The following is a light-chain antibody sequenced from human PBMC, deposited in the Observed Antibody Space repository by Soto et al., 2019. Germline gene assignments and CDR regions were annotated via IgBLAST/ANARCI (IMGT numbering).Light chain of an antibody. CDR1: SSDVGRYSY. CDR3: CSYAGTYTGV. Sequence: ALTQRRSGSGSSGQSVTISCTGTSSDVGRYSYVSWYQQHPGKAPKLMIYDVSERPSGVPDRFSGSKSGNTASLTISGLQAEDEADYYCCSYAGTYTGVFGTGTKVTVL. CDR2: DVS. J-gene: IGLJ1*01. V-gene: IGLV2-11*01.